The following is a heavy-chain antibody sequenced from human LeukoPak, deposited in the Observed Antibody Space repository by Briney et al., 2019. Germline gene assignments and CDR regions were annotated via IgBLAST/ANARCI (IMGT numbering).Heavy chain of an antibody. Sequence: ASVKVSCKASGYTFTSYGISWVRQAPGQGLEWMGWISDYNGNTNYAQKLQGRVTMTTDTSTNTAYMELRSLSSDDTAVYYCARDRVTYDYVWGSYRFGYFDYWGQGTLVTVSS. CDR3: ARDRVTYDYVWGSYRFGYFDY. V-gene: IGHV1-18*01. CDR2: ISDYNGNT. J-gene: IGHJ4*02. D-gene: IGHD3-16*02. CDR1: GYTFTSYG.